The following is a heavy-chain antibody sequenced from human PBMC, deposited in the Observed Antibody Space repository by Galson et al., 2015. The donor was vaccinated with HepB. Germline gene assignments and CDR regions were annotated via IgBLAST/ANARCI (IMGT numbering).Heavy chain of an antibody. J-gene: IGHJ4*02. CDR2: ISAYNGNT. CDR1: GYTFTSYG. CDR3: AREAVTTTIPYYFDY. V-gene: IGHV1-18*04. Sequence: SVKVSCKASGYTFTSYGISWVRQAPGQGLEWMGWISAYNGNTNYAQKLQGRVTMTTDTSTSTAYMELRSLRSDDTAVYYCAREAVTTTIPYYFDYWGQGTLVTVSS. D-gene: IGHD4-17*01.